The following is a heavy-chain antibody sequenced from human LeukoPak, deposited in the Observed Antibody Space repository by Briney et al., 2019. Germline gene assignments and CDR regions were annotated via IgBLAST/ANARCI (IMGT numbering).Heavy chain of an antibody. CDR2: IRYDGRNK. CDR3: AKDSLRERIVGSTTRGVNDY. CDR1: GFTFDDYG. Sequence: PGGSLRLSCAASGFTFDDYGMHWVRQAPGKGLEWVAFIRYDGRNKYYADSVKGRFTISRDNSKNTLYLQMNSLRGEDTAVYYCAKDSLRERIVGSTTRGVNDYWGQGTLVTVSS. D-gene: IGHD1-26*01. J-gene: IGHJ4*02. V-gene: IGHV3-30*02.